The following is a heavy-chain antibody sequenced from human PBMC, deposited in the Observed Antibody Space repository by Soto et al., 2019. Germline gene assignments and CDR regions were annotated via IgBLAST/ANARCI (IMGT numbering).Heavy chain of an antibody. D-gene: IGHD6-19*01. J-gene: IGHJ5*02. CDR2: IYTNGNT. CDR3: AREAAVTVGDGYWCDP. CDR1: GDSFSNFY. Sequence: QVQLQESGPGLVKPSETLSLTCTVSGDSFSNFYWRWIRQPAGKGLEWIGRIYTNGNTNYNPSPKSRVTMSVDTSTKHFSLRLGSVTAADTAVYYCAREAAVTVGDGYWCDPWGQGILVTVSS. V-gene: IGHV4-4*07.